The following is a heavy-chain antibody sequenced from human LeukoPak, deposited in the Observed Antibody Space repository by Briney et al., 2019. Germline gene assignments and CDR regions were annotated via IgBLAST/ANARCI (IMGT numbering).Heavy chain of an antibody. V-gene: IGHV3-30*18. Sequence: GGSLRLSCAASGFTFSSYGMHWVRQAPGKGLEWVAVISYDGSNKYYADSVKGRFTISKDNSKNTLYLQMNSLRAEDTAVYYCAKGAWASAEYFQHWGQGTLVTVSS. CDR1: GFTFSSYG. CDR3: AKGAWASAEYFQH. J-gene: IGHJ1*01. D-gene: IGHD7-27*01. CDR2: ISYDGSNK.